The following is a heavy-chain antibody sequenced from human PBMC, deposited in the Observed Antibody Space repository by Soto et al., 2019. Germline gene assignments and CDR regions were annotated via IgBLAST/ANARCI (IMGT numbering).Heavy chain of an antibody. V-gene: IGHV3-33*01. Sequence: QVQLVESGGGVVQPGRYLRLSCAASGFTFSSYGMHWVRQAPGKGLEWVAVIWYDGSNKYYADSVKGRFTISRDNSKNTLYLQMNSLRAEDTAVYYCARDWGGSYLGYWGQGTLVTVSS. CDR3: ARDWGGSYLGY. CDR1: GFTFSSYG. D-gene: IGHD1-26*01. CDR2: IWYDGSNK. J-gene: IGHJ4*02.